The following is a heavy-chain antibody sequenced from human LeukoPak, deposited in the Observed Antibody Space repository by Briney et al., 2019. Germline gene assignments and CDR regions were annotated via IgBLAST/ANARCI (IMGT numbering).Heavy chain of an antibody. CDR1: GGSISSSNW. CDR2: IYHSGST. Sequence: SGTLSLTCAVSGGSISSSNWWSWVRQPRGKGLEWIGEIYHSGSTNYNPSLKSRVTISVDKSKNQFSLKLSSVTAADMAVYYCARGRSRGYSYGTFDYWGQGTLVTVSS. D-gene: IGHD5-18*01. V-gene: IGHV4-4*02. J-gene: IGHJ4*02. CDR3: ARGRSRGYSYGTFDY.